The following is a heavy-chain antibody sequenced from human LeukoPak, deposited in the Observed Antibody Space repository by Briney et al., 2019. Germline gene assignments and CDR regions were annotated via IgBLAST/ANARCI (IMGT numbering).Heavy chain of an antibody. Sequence: GGSLRLSCAASGFTFTSYAIHWVRQAPGKGLEYVSAISSDGRTTFYANSVKGRFIISRDNSKNTVYLQMDSLGVEDMAVYYCARGQTTPPDYFGYWGQGTLVTVSS. J-gene: IGHJ4*02. CDR2: ISSDGRTT. CDR3: ARGQTTPPDYFGY. CDR1: GFTFTSYA. V-gene: IGHV3-64*01. D-gene: IGHD1/OR15-1a*01.